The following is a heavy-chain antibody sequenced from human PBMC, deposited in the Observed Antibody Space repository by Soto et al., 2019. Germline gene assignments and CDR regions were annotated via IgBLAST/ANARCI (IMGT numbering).Heavy chain of an antibody. D-gene: IGHD5-18*01. CDR2: ISRSGTTI. Sequence: QVQLVESGGGLGKPGGSLRLSCAASGFTSSDYYMSWIRQAPGKWLEWVSSISRSGTTIYYADSVKGRFTSSRDNAKNSLYLQMNSLRDEDTAVYYCARDERGEGIQLWTRSRGQDGMDVWGQGTPVTVSS. J-gene: IGHJ6*02. CDR1: GFTSSDYY. V-gene: IGHV3-11*01. CDR3: ARDERGEGIQLWTRSRGQDGMDV.